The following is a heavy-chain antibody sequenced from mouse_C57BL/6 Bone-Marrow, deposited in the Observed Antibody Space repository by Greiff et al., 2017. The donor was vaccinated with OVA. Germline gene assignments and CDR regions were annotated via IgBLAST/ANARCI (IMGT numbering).Heavy chain of an antibody. CDR2: IDPSDSYT. J-gene: IGHJ1*03. Sequence: QVQLQQPGAELVMPGASVKLSCKASGYTFTSYWMHWVKQRPGQGLEWIGEIDPSDSYTNYNQKFKGKSTLTVDKSSSTAYMQLSSLTSEDSAVYYCARSPHWWYFDVWGTGTTVTVSS. CDR3: ARSPHWWYFDV. CDR1: GYTFTSYW. V-gene: IGHV1-69*01.